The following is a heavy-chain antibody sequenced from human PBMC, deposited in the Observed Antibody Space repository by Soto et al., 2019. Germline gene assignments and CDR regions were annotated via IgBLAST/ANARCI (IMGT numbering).Heavy chain of an antibody. Sequence: PSETLFLTCTVSGGSISNFYWSWIRQPPGKGLEWIGYISYSGNTNYNPSLKSRVSISVDTSKNQLSLNLTSVTAADTAVYYCARAPMVLSRSHFDSWGQGTPVTVSS. CDR3: ARAPMVLSRSHFDS. V-gene: IGHV4-59*01. CDR2: ISYSGNT. D-gene: IGHD2-8*01. CDR1: GGSISNFY. J-gene: IGHJ4*02.